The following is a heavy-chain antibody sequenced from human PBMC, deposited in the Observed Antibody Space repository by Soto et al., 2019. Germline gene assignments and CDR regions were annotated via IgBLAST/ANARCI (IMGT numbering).Heavy chain of an antibody. CDR2: ISGSGGST. D-gene: IGHD6-13*01. V-gene: IGHV3-23*01. Sequence: GGSLRLSCAASGFTFSSYAMSWVRQAPGKGLEWVSAISGSGGSTYYADSVKGRFTISRDNSKNTLYLQMNSLRAEDTAVYYCAKDAYSSSWYWYYYYYGMDVWGQGTTVTAP. CDR3: AKDAYSSSWYWYYYYYGMDV. J-gene: IGHJ6*02. CDR1: GFTFSSYA.